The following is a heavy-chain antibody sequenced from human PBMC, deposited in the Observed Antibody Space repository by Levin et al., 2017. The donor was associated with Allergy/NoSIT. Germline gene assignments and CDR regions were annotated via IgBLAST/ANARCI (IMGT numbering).Heavy chain of an antibody. V-gene: IGHV4-59*08. CDR2: IYYSGTT. J-gene: IGHJ5*02. CDR1: GGSISSYY. CDR3: ARHGAYNNRWPWFDP. D-gene: IGHD2/OR15-2a*01. Sequence: ASETLSLTCTVSGGSISSYYWSWIRQPPGKGLEWIGYIYYSGTTNYNPSLKSRVTISVDTSKNQFSLKLSSATAADTAVYYCARHGAYNNRWPWFDPWGQGTLVTVSS.